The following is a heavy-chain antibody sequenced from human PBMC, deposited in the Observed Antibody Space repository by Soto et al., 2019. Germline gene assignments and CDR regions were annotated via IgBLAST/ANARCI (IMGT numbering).Heavy chain of an antibody. CDR1: GFTFSSYS. V-gene: IGHV3-48*02. CDR3: ARDLTMIVVVPRGMDV. J-gene: IGHJ6*02. D-gene: IGHD3-22*01. Sequence: GGSLRLSCAASGFTFSSYSMNWVRQAPGKGLEWVSYISSSSSTIYYADSVKGRFTISRDNAKNSLYLQMNSLRDEDTAVYYCARDLTMIVVVPRGMDVWGQGTMVTVSS. CDR2: ISSSSSTI.